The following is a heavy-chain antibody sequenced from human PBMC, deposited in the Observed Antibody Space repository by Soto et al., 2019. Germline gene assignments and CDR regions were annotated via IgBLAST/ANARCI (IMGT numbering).Heavy chain of an antibody. CDR1: GFTFRNYW. CDR2: IKQDGSEK. Sequence: EVQLVESGGGLVQPGGSLRLSCAASGFTFRNYWMSWVRQAPGKGLEWVANIKQDGSEKYYVDSVKGRFTISRDNAENSLFLQMNSLRGGDTAVYYCARNQDNDFWSGYESRSFDYWGQGTLVTVSS. D-gene: IGHD3-3*01. J-gene: IGHJ4*02. CDR3: ARNQDNDFWSGYESRSFDY. V-gene: IGHV3-7*01.